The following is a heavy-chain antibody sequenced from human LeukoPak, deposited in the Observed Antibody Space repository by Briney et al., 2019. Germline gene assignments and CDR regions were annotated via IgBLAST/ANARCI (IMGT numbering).Heavy chain of an antibody. J-gene: IGHJ4*02. CDR2: ITASSTAI. CDR3: ARDSGSGSYLH. V-gene: IGHV3-21*01. Sequence: PGGSLRLSCAASGFTFNTYTMNWVRQAPGKGLEWVSSITASSTAIYYADSVKGRFTISRDNSKNTLYLQMNSLRAEDTAVYYCARDSGSGSYLHWGQGTLVTVSS. CDR1: GFTFNTYT. D-gene: IGHD3-10*01.